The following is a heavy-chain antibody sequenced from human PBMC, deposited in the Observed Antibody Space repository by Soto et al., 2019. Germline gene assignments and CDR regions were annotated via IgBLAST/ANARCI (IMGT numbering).Heavy chain of an antibody. J-gene: IGHJ4*02. V-gene: IGHV4-59*01. D-gene: IGHD4-17*01. CDR2: IYYSGRT. CDR3: ARVEETTVKSFDY. Sequence: SETLSLTCTVSGGSISSYYWSWIRQPPGKGLEWIGYIYYSGRTNYNPSLKSRVTISVDTSKNQFSLKLSSVTAADTAVYYCARVEETTVKSFDYWGQGTLVTVSS. CDR1: GGSISSYY.